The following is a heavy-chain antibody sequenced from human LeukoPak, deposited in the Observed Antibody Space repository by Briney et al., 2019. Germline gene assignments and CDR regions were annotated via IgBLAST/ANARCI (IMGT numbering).Heavy chain of an antibody. V-gene: IGHV4-4*07. CDR1: GGSLSHYY. D-gene: IGHD4-17*01. CDR2: IYASGST. Sequence: SGTLSLTCTVSGGSLSHYYWSWIRHPAGKGLEWIGRIYASGSTNYNPSLRSRVSMSVDTLKNQFSLLLTSVTAADTALYYCAREGRSGDYEGYWGQGVLVTVSS. CDR3: AREGRSGDYEGY. J-gene: IGHJ4*02.